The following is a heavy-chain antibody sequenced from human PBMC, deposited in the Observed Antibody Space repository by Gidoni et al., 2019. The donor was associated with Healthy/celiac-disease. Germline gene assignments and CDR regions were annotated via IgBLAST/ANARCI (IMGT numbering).Heavy chain of an antibody. V-gene: IGHV3-23*01. Sequence: EVQLLESGGGLVQPGGSLRLSCAASGFTFSSYAMSGVRQAPGKGLEWVSAISGSGGSTYYADSVKGRFTISRDNSKNTLYLQMNSLRAEDTAVYYCAKGADVVVVTAYGMDVWGQGTTVTVSS. D-gene: IGHD2-21*02. J-gene: IGHJ6*02. CDR2: ISGSGGST. CDR1: GFTFSSYA. CDR3: AKGADVVVVTAYGMDV.